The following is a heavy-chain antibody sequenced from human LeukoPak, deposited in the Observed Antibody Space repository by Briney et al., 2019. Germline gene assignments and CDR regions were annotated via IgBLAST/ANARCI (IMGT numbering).Heavy chain of an antibody. V-gene: IGHV1-69*06. J-gene: IGHJ3*02. CDR1: GGTFSSYA. Sequence: SVKVSCKASGGTFSSYAISRVRQAPAQGPEWMGGIIPLFRTANYAQKFRGRVTITADKSTNTAFMELSLLRSEDTAMYYCATNYEILSGYPKNYYFHIWGQGTMVTVS. CDR2: IIPLFRTA. CDR3: ATNYEILSGYPKNYYFHI. D-gene: IGHD3-9*01.